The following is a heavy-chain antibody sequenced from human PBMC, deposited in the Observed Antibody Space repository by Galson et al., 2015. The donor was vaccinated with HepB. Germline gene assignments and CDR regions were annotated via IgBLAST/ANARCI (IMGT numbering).Heavy chain of an antibody. V-gene: IGHV3-23*01. CDR3: ARDERGRKYVAGTTGSPAW. D-gene: IGHD1-26*01. CDR2: VTGNGDST. CDR1: GFAFGSYA. J-gene: IGHJ4*02. Sequence: SLRLSCAASGFAFGSYAMTWFRQAPGKGLEWVSTVTGNGDSTFYSDSVKGRFTVSRDNSKNALYLHMTSLRAEDTATYYCARDERGRKYVAGTTGSPAWWGQGTLVTVSS.